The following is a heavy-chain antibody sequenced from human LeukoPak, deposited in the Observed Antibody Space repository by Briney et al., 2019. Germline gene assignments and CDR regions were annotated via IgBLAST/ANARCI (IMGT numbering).Heavy chain of an antibody. Sequence: ASVKVSCKASGYTFTGYYMHWVRQAPGQGLEWMGWINPNSGGTNYAQKFQGRVTMTRDTSISTAYMELSGLRSDDTAVYYCARPIAAAFYWFDPWGQGTLVTVSS. J-gene: IGHJ5*02. V-gene: IGHV1-2*02. CDR3: ARPIAAAFYWFDP. D-gene: IGHD6-13*01. CDR2: INPNSGGT. CDR1: GYTFTGYY.